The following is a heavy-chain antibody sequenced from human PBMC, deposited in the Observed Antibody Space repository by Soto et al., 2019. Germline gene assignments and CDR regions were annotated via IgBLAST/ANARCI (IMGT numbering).Heavy chain of an antibody. CDR2: INPSGDST. J-gene: IGHJ4*02. D-gene: IGHD6-13*01. CDR3: GKVDVSTAGSFDY. CDR1: GFTFSMHG. Sequence: GSLRLSSVASGFTFSMHGVSVVLQAPGKGLEWVSTINPSGDSTFYADSVKGRFTISRDNSKNTVYLQMNNLSVGDTAVYPCGKVDVSTAGSFDYWGQGALVTVYS. V-gene: IGHV3-23*01.